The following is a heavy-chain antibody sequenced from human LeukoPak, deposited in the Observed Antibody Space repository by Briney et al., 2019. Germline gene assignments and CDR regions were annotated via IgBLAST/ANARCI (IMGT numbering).Heavy chain of an antibody. CDR3: ARDLGVVRGSPSNNWFDP. CDR1: GYTLTELS. V-gene: IGHV1-46*01. Sequence: ASVKVSCKVSGYTLTELSMHWVRQAPGQGLEWMGIINPSGGSTSYAQKFQGRVTMTRDTSTSTVYMELSSLRSEDTAVYYCARDLGVVRGSPSNNWFDPWGQGTLVTVSS. J-gene: IGHJ5*02. CDR2: INPSGGST. D-gene: IGHD3-10*01.